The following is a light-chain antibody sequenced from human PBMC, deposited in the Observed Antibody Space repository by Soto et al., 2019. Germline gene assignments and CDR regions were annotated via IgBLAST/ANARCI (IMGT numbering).Light chain of an antibody. J-gene: IGKJ1*01. CDR2: KAS. Sequence: DIQMTQSPSTLSASVGDRVTITCRASHSISSWLAWYQQKPGKAPKLLIYKASSLESGVPSRFSGGGSGTEFTLTISSLQPDDFATYYCQQYDIYSTFGQGTKVEVK. V-gene: IGKV1-5*03. CDR3: QQYDIYST. CDR1: HSISSW.